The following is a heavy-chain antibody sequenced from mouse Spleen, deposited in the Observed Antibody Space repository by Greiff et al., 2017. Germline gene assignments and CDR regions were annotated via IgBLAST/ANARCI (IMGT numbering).Heavy chain of an antibody. V-gene: IGHV1-75*01. CDR3: ARENGYDVSYYAMDY. Sequence: QVQLQQSGPELVKPGASVKISCKASGYTFTDYYINWVKQRPGQGLEWIGWIFPGSGSTYYNEKFKGKATLTVDKSSSTAYMLLSSLTSEDSAVYFCARENGYDVSYYAMDYWGQGTSVTVSS. J-gene: IGHJ4*01. CDR2: IFPGSGST. CDR1: GYTFTDYY. D-gene: IGHD2-2*01.